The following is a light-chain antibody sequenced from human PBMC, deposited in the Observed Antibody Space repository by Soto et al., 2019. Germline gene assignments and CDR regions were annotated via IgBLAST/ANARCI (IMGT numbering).Light chain of an antibody. CDR1: SSDVGSYKY. J-gene: IGLJ3*02. V-gene: IGLV2-14*01. CDR2: EVS. CDR3: TSYTRSSTKV. Sequence: QSVLTQPASVSGSPGQSITISCTGTSSDVGSYKYVSWYQQHPGKAPKLMIYEVSNRPSGVSNRFSGSKSDNTASLTISGLQAEDETDYYCTSYTRSSTKVFGGGTKLTVL.